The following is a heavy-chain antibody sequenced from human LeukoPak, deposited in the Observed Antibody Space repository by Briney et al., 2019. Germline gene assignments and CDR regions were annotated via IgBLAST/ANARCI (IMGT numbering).Heavy chain of an antibody. J-gene: IGHJ4*02. CDR2: IYYSGST. CDR1: GGSISSGGYY. D-gene: IGHD1-26*01. V-gene: IGHV4-31*03. Sequence: SETLSPTCTVSGGSISSGGYYWSWIRQHPGKGLEWIGYIYYSGSTYYNPSLKSRVTISVDTSKNQFSLKLSSVTAADTAVYYCATGTGDSGTYYFDYWGQGTLVTVSS. CDR3: ATGTGDSGTYYFDY.